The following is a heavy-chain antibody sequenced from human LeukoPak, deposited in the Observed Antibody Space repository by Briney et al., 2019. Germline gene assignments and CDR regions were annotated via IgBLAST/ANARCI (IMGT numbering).Heavy chain of an antibody. CDR2: ISASGANT. J-gene: IGHJ6*02. CDR3: ARSGYCSGDRCYYYYGLDV. Sequence: GGSLRLSCAGSGFIFSSYARSWVRQAPGKGLEWVSAISASGANTYYADSVRGRFTISRDNAKNCLYLQMNSLRAEDTALYYCARSGYCSGDRCYYYYGLDVWGQGTTVTVSS. V-gene: IGHV3-23*01. CDR1: GFIFSSYA. D-gene: IGHD2-15*01.